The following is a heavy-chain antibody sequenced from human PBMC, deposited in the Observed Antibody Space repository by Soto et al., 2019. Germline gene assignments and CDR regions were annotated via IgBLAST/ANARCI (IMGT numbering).Heavy chain of an antibody. D-gene: IGHD2-15*01. V-gene: IGHV2-5*02. Sequence: QITLKESGPTLVKPTQTLTLTCTFSGFSLSISGVGVGWIRQPPGKALEWLALIYWDDDKRYSPSLKSRLTITKDTSKNQVVLTMTNMDPVDTATYYCAHTGSYCSGGSCYVDAFDIWGQGTMVTVSS. CDR2: IYWDDDK. CDR1: GFSLSISGVG. CDR3: AHTGSYCSGGSCYVDAFDI. J-gene: IGHJ3*02.